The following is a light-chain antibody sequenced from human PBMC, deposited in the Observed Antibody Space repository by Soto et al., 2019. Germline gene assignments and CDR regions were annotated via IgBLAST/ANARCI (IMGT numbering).Light chain of an antibody. CDR2: GAS. CDR1: QSVSSSY. Sequence: EIVLTQSPSTLSLSPGDRATLSYRAGQSVSSSYLAWYQKKPGQAPRLXIYGASSRATGIPDRFSGSGSGTDLTLTISRLEPEDFAVYYCQQYGSSPPITFGQGTRLEIK. J-gene: IGKJ5*01. CDR3: QQYGSSPPIT. V-gene: IGKV3-20*01.